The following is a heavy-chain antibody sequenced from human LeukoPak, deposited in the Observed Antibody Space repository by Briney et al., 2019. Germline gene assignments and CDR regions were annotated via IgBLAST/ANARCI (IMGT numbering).Heavy chain of an antibody. Sequence: GASVKVSCKASRGTFSSYAISWVRQAPGQGLEWMGGIIPIFGTANYAQKFQGRVTITADESTSTAYMELSSLRSEDTAVYYCARDPTNWGDYFDYWGQGTLVTVSS. CDR2: IIPIFGTA. D-gene: IGHD7-27*01. V-gene: IGHV1-69*13. CDR3: ARDPTNWGDYFDY. J-gene: IGHJ4*02. CDR1: RGTFSSYA.